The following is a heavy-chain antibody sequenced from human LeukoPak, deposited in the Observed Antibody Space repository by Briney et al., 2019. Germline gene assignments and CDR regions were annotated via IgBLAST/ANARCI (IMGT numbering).Heavy chain of an antibody. V-gene: IGHV3-23*01. CDR2: ISGSGSDT. D-gene: IGHD3-10*01. CDR3: VKDHDYYASGPI. CDR1: GFGFSVLT. Sequence: GGSLRLSCAASGFGFSVLTMNWVRQAPGKGLEWVSAISGSGSDTYYAGSVKGRFTISRDNSKNTLYLQMNSLGAEDTAIYYCVKDHDYYASGPIWGQGTMVTVSS. J-gene: IGHJ3*02.